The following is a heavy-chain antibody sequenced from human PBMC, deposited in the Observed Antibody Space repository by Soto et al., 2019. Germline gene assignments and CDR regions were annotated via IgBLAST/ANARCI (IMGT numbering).Heavy chain of an antibody. J-gene: IGHJ4*02. CDR1: GYTFTSYA. V-gene: IGHV1-3*01. CDR3: AREGRTIDVLRYFDWLLPFDY. Sequence: ASVKVSCKASGYTFTSYAMHWVRQAPGQRLEWMGWINAGNGNTKYSQKFQGRVTITRDTSASTAYMELSSLRSEDTAVYYCAREGRTIDVLRYFDWLLPFDYWGQGTLVTVSS. D-gene: IGHD3-9*01. CDR2: INAGNGNT.